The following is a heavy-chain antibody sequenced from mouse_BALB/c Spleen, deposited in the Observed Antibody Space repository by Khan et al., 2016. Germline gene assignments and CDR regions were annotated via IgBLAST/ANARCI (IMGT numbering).Heavy chain of an antibody. CDR1: GFTFSGSY. Sequence: EVELVESGGGLVLPGGSLKLSCATSGFTFSGSYMYWVRQTPEKRLEWVAYISNGGGRTYYADTVKGRFTISRDNAKNTLYLQTSRLKSEDTAMYYCARHGSHGSSGFAYWGQGTLVTVSA. V-gene: IGHV5-12*02. J-gene: IGHJ3*01. CDR3: ARHGSHGSSGFAY. CDR2: ISNGGGRT. D-gene: IGHD1-1*01.